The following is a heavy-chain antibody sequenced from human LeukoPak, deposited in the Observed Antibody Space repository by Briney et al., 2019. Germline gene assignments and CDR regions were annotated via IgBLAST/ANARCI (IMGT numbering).Heavy chain of an antibody. D-gene: IGHD4-17*01. CDR2: IGGGDGST. V-gene: IGHV3-23*01. J-gene: IGHJ6*03. Sequence: GGSLRLSCAASGFTFSSYGMSWVRQAPGMGLEWVSLIGGGDGSTYYADSVKGRFTISRDNSKNTLYLQMNSLRAEDTAVYYCAKDGQYGDYWYYYMDVWGKGATVTVSS. CDR1: GFTFSSYG. CDR3: AKDGQYGDYWYYYMDV.